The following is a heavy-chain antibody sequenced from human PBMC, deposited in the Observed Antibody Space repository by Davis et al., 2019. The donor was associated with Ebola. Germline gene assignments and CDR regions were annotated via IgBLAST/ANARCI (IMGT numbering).Heavy chain of an antibody. CDR3: ARDNGDPVFDY. CDR2: IYHSGRT. Sequence: SETLSLTCTVSGGSTSTSNCWSWVRQPPGLGLEWLGEIYHSGRTNYNPSLKSRVTISVDKSKNQFSLKLSSVTAADTAVYYCARDNGDPVFDYWGQGTLVTVSS. V-gene: IGHV4-4*02. CDR1: GGSTSTSNC. D-gene: IGHD4-17*01. J-gene: IGHJ4*02.